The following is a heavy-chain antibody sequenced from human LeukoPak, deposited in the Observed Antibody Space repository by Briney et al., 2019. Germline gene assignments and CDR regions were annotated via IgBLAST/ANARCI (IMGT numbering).Heavy chain of an antibody. V-gene: IGHV4-30-2*01. D-gene: IGHD3-10*01. CDR2: IYHSGGT. J-gene: IGHJ3*02. Sequence: PSETLSLTCAVSGGSISSGGYSWSWIRQPPGKGLEWIGYIYHSGGTYYNPSLKSRVTISVDRSKNQFSLKLSSVTAADTAVYYCARGPFGEGDAFDIWGQGTMVTVSS. CDR1: GGSISSGGYS. CDR3: ARGPFGEGDAFDI.